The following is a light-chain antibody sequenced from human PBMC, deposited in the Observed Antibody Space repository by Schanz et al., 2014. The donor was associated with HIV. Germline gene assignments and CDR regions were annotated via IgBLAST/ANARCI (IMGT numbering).Light chain of an antibody. Sequence: QSVLTQPPSVSGAPGQRVTISCTGTRSNIGTGFDVHWYQLLPGTAPKVLIFANTHRPSGVPDRFSGSKSGTSASLAITGLQDEDEADYYCQSYDSSLSGVLFGGGTKVTVL. V-gene: IGLV1-40*01. CDR2: ANT. CDR1: RSNIGTGFD. CDR3: QSYDSSLSGVL. J-gene: IGLJ2*01.